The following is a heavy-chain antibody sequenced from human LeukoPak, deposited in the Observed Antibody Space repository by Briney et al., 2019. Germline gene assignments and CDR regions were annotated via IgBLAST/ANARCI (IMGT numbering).Heavy chain of an antibody. J-gene: IGHJ4*02. Sequence: GGSLRLSCAASGFTFSSFWMSWVRQAPGKGLEWVANIKHDGSEKHYVDSVKGRFTISRDNAKNSLYLQMNSLRVEDTAVYYCAKEGRSLQTYWGQGTLVTVSS. V-gene: IGHV3-7*03. D-gene: IGHD5-24*01. CDR3: AKEGRSLQTY. CDR2: IKHDGSEK. CDR1: GFTFSSFW.